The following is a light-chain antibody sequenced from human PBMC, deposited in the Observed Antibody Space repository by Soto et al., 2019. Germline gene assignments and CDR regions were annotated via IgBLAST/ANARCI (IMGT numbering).Light chain of an antibody. CDR1: SSNVGSNY. J-gene: IGLJ3*02. CDR3: AAWDDSLSGVV. Sequence: QSALTQSPSASGTPGQRVTISCSGSSSNVGSNYVYWYQQVPGTAPILLMHWDGQRPSGVPDRFSGSKSGTSASLAISGLRSEDEADYYCAAWDDSLSGVVFGGGTKLTVL. CDR2: WDG. V-gene: IGLV1-47*01.